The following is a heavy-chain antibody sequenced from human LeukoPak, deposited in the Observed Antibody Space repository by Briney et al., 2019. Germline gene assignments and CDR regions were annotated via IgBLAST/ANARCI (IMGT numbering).Heavy chain of an antibody. Sequence: ASVKVSCKASGYSFTSNYIHWVRQAPGQGLEWMGLIYPRDGSTSYAQRFQDRVTVTRDTSTSTVHMELSGLRSEDTAVYYCARDQEGFDDWGQGTQVTVSS. CDR3: ARDQEGFDD. CDR1: GYSFTSNY. V-gene: IGHV1-46*01. J-gene: IGHJ4*02. CDR2: IYPRDGST.